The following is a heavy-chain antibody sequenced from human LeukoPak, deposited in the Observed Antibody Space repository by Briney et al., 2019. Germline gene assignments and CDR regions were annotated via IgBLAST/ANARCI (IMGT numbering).Heavy chain of an antibody. D-gene: IGHD6-13*01. V-gene: IGHV3-30*02. CDR2: IRYDGSNK. Sequence: GGSLRLSCAASGFTFSSYGMHWVRQAPGKGLEWVAFIRYDGSNKYYADSVKGRFTISRDNSKNTLYLQMNSLRAEDTAVYYCAKCHFVAACTYYYYAMDVWGQGTTVTVSS. CDR3: AKCHFVAACTYYYYAMDV. J-gene: IGHJ6*02. CDR1: GFTFSSYG.